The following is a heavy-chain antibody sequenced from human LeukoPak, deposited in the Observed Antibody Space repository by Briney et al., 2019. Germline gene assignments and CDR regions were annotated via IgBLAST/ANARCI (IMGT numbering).Heavy chain of an antibody. J-gene: IGHJ6*02. Sequence: ASVKVSCKASGYTFTGYYMHWVRQAPGQGLEWMGWINPNSGGTNYAQKLQGRVTMTTDTSTSTAYMELRSLRSDDTAVYYCARGVPAAILQGFWGYYYYGMDVWGQGTTVTVSS. D-gene: IGHD2-2*02. CDR1: GYTFTGYY. CDR2: INPNSGGT. V-gene: IGHV1-2*02. CDR3: ARGVPAAILQGFWGYYYYGMDV.